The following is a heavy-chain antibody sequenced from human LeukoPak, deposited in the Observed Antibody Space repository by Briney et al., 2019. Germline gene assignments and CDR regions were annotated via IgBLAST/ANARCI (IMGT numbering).Heavy chain of an antibody. D-gene: IGHD3-10*01. CDR3: ARETSGFGGFY. Sequence: GGSLRLSCAASGFTFSSYSMTWVRQAPGKGLEWVSSISSSSSYIYYADSVKGRSTISRDNAKNSLYLQMNSLRAEDTAVYYCARETSGFGGFYWGQGTLVTVSS. CDR2: ISSSSSYI. CDR1: GFTFSSYS. V-gene: IGHV3-21*01. J-gene: IGHJ4*02.